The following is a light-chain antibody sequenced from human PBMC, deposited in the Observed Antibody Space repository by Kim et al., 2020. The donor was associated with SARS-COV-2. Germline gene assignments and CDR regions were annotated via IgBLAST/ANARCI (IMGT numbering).Light chain of an antibody. CDR1: SSDVGGYNY. CDR2: DVS. Sequence: QSALTQPASVYGSPGQSITISCTGTSSDVGGYNYVSWYQQHPGKAPKLMIYDVSNRPSGVSNRFSGSKSGNTASLTISGLQAEGEADYYCSSYTSSSTLDVVFGGGTQLTVL. CDR3: SSYTSSSTLDVV. J-gene: IGLJ2*01. V-gene: IGLV2-14*03.